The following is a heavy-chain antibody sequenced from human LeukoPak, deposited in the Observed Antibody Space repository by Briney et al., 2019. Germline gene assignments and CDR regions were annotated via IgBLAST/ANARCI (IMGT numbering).Heavy chain of an antibody. J-gene: IGHJ4*02. V-gene: IGHV1-18*01. Sequence: ASVKVSCKASGYTFTSYGISWVRQAPGQGLEWMGWISAYNGNTNYAQKLQGRVTMTTDTSTSTAYMELRSLRADDTAVYYCARSYYYDSGGYSPFDYWGQGTLVTVSS. CDR2: ISAYNGNT. CDR3: ARSYYYDSGGYSPFDY. D-gene: IGHD3-22*01. CDR1: GYTFTSYG.